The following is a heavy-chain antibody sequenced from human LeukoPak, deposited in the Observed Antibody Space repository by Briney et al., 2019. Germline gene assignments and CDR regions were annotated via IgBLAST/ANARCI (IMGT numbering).Heavy chain of an antibody. D-gene: IGHD3-22*01. V-gene: IGHV3-74*01. J-gene: IGHJ4*02. CDR1: EFTFSAYW. CDR2: INGDGSST. Sequence: GGSLRLSCAAYEFTFSAYWMHWVCQVPGKGLVWVSRINGDGSSTSYADSVKGRFTISRDNAKNTLYLQMNSLRAEDTAVYYCARDLDLTYCDSSGYDYWGQGTPVTVSS. CDR3: ARDLDLTYCDSSGYDY.